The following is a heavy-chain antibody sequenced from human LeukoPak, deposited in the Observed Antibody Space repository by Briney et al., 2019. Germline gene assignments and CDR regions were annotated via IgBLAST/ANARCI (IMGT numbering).Heavy chain of an antibody. J-gene: IGHJ4*02. CDR3: AKVRKSWGPFDY. D-gene: IGHD7-27*01. CDR2: ISGSGDNT. Sequence: GGSLRLSCTVSEFTFSNYAMNWVRQAPGKGREWVAAISGSGDNTHYADSVRGRLTISRDSSKNTMYLLMNSLRDEDTAVYYCAKVRKSWGPFDYWGQGALVTVSS. V-gene: IGHV3-23*01. CDR1: EFTFSNYA.